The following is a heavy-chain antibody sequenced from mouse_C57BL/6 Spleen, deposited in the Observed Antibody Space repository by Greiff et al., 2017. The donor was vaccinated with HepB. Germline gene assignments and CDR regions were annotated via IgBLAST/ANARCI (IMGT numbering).Heavy chain of an antibody. CDR2: INPSNGGT. CDR3: ARDYYGSRDWYFDV. V-gene: IGHV1-53*01. CDR1: GYTFTSYW. J-gene: IGHJ1*03. D-gene: IGHD1-1*01. Sequence: QVQLQQPGTELVKPGASVKLSCKASGYTFTSYWMHWVKQRPGQGLEWIGNINPSNGGTNYNEKFKGKATLTADKSSSTAYMQLSSLTSEDSAVYFCARDYYGSRDWYFDVWGTGTTVTVSS.